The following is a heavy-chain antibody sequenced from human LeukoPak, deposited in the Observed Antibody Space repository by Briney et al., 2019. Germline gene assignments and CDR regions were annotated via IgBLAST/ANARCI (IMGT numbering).Heavy chain of an antibody. D-gene: IGHD3-3*01. CDR1: GYTFTSYY. CDR3: ARDQVGGYYSAY. V-gene: IGHV1-46*01. CDR2: INPSGGST. Sequence: ASVKVSCKASGYTFTSYYMHWVRQAPGQGLEWMGIINPSGGSTSYAQKFQGRVTMTRDASISTAYMELSRLRSDDTAVYYCARDQVGGYYSAYWGQGTLVTVSS. J-gene: IGHJ4*02.